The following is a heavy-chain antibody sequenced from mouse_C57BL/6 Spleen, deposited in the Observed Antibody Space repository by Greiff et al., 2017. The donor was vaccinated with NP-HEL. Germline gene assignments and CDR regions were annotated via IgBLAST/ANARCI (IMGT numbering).Heavy chain of an antibody. CDR2: ISDGGSYT. CDR3: ARDEGLLPAMDY. CDR1: GFTFSSYA. D-gene: IGHD2-3*01. V-gene: IGHV5-4*01. Sequence: EVHLVESGGGLVKPGGSLKLSCAASGFTFSSYAMSWVRQTPEKRLEWVATISDGGSYTYYPDNVKGRFTISRDNAKNNLYLQMSHLKSEDTAMYYCARDEGLLPAMDYWGQGTSVTVSS. J-gene: IGHJ4*01.